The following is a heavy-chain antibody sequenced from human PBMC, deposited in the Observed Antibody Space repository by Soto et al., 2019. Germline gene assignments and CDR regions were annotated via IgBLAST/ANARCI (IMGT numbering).Heavy chain of an antibody. V-gene: IGHV4-39*01. CDR2: IYYTGDT. D-gene: IGHD2-2*01. Sequence: SETLSLTCTVSGDSINIDNYYWGWFRQPPGKGLEWIGSIYYTGDTYYSPSLKSRVTISLDASMNQFSLRLTSVSVADTAMYYCARQATTSWSYWGQGTLVTVSS. CDR3: ARQATTSWSY. CDR1: GDSINIDNYY. J-gene: IGHJ4*02.